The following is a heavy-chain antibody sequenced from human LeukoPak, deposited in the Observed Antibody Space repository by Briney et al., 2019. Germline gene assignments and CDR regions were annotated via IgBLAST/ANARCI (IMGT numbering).Heavy chain of an antibody. D-gene: IGHD2-2*01. V-gene: IGHV3-21*01. CDR2: ISSSSSYI. J-gene: IGHJ4*02. Sequence: GGSLRLSCAASRFTFSSYSMNWVRQAPGKGLEWVSSISSSSSYIYYADSVKGRFTISRDNAKNSLYLQMNSLRAEDTAVYYCARDDLPGVPLVPLGYWGQGTLVTVSS. CDR3: ARDDLPGVPLVPLGY. CDR1: RFTFSSYS.